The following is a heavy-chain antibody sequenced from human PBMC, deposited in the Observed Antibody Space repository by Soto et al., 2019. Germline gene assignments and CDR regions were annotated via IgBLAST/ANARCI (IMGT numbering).Heavy chain of an antibody. CDR1: GFTFTTYA. D-gene: IGHD2-2*01. CDR3: AKTGFGRYCSSNSCVHFDY. V-gene: IGHV3-23*01. J-gene: IGHJ4*02. Sequence: EVQVLDSGGGLVQPGGSLRLSCVASGFTFTTYAMTWVRQAPGKGLEWVSIISGSGGSTHYADSVKGRFIISRDNSKNTLYLQMNGLRAEDTAVYYSAKTGFGRYCSSNSCVHFDYWGQGTLVTVSS. CDR2: ISGSGGST.